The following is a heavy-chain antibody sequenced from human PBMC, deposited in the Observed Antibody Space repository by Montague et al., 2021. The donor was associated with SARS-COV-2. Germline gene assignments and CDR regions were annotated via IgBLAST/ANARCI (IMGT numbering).Heavy chain of an antibody. V-gene: IGHV3-13*04. CDR2: IGTAGDT. CDR3: ARGVYDYSNYVNWFDP. Sequence: SLRLSCAASGFTFSSYDMHWVCQATGKGLEWVSAIGTAGDTYYPGSVKGRFTISRENAKNSLYLQMNSLRAGDTAVYYCARGVYDYSNYVNWFDPWGQGTLVTVSS. J-gene: IGHJ5*02. CDR1: GFTFSSYD. D-gene: IGHD4-11*01.